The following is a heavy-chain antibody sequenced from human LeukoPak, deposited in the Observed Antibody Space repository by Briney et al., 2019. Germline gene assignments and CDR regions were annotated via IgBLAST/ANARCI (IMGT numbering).Heavy chain of an antibody. CDR3: ARDRPYYYDSSGYPGAFDI. D-gene: IGHD3-22*01. V-gene: IGHV3-53*01. CDR2: IYSGGST. J-gene: IGHJ3*02. CDR1: GFTFSSYA. Sequence: GGSLRLSCAAAGFTFSSYAMSWVRQAPGKGLEWVSVIYSGGSTYYADSVKGRFTISRDNSKTTLYLQMNSLRAEDTAVYYCARDRPYYYDSSGYPGAFDIWGQGTMVTVSS.